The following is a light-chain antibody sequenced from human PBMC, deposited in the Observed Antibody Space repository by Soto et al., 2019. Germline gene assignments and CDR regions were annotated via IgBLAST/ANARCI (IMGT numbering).Light chain of an antibody. V-gene: IGKV3-20*01. CDR3: QQFGDSLFT. J-gene: IGKJ3*01. Sequence: EIVLTQSPGTLSLSPGERATLSCRASQSVSSTYLAWYQLKPGQAPRLLIYGASNRATGIPDRFSGSGSGTDFTLTINRLEPEDFAVYFCQQFGDSLFTFGPGTNVDIK. CDR1: QSVSSTY. CDR2: GAS.